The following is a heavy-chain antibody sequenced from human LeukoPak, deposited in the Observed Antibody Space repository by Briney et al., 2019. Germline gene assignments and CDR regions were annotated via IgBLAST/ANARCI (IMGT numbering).Heavy chain of an antibody. CDR1: GGSISGYY. V-gene: IGHV4-59*08. D-gene: IGHD4-17*01. J-gene: IGHJ4*02. Sequence: SETLSLTCTVSGGSISGYYWSWIRQPPGKGLEWIGYIYYSGGTNYNPSLKSRVTISVDTSKNQFSLRLSSVTAADTAVYYCARLSGDYVGYWGQGTLVSVSS. CDR2: IYYSGGT. CDR3: ARLSGDYVGY.